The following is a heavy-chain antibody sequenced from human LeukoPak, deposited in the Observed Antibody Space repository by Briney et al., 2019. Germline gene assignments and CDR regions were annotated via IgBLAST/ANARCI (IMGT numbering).Heavy chain of an antibody. Sequence: GGSLRLSCAASGFTFSSYGMHWVRQAPGKGLEWVAFIRYDGSNKYYADSVKGRLTISRDNSKNTLYLQMNSLRAEDTAVYYCAIPPPLIAVAFADYWGQGTLVTVSS. V-gene: IGHV3-30*02. CDR3: AIPPPLIAVAFADY. CDR2: IRYDGSNK. CDR1: GFTFSSYG. J-gene: IGHJ4*02. D-gene: IGHD6-19*01.